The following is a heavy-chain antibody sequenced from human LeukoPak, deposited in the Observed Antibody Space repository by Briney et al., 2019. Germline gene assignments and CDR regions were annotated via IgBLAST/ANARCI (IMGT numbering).Heavy chain of an antibody. CDR2: IYHSGST. CDR1: GGSISSSNW. CDR3: AKGYYYGSGTYADPFDY. J-gene: IGHJ4*02. V-gene: IGHV4-4*02. D-gene: IGHD3-10*01. Sequence: SGTLSLTCAVSGGSISSSNWWSWVRQPPGKGLEWIGEIYHSGSTNYNPSLKSRVTISVDKSKNQFSLKLSSVTAADTAVNYCAKGYYYGSGTYADPFDYWGQGALVTVSS.